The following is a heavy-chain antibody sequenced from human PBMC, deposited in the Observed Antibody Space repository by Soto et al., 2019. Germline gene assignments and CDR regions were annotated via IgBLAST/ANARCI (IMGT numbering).Heavy chain of an antibody. D-gene: IGHD6-13*01. Sequence: GSGPTLVNPTQTLTLTCTFSGFSLSTSGMCVSWIRQPPGKALEWLALIDWDDDKYYSTSLKTRLTISKDTSKNQVVLTMTNMDPVDTATYYCARITIAAAGSTSYNWFDPWGQGTLVTVSS. CDR2: IDWDDDK. CDR3: ARITIAAAGSTSYNWFDP. J-gene: IGHJ5*02. V-gene: IGHV2-70*01. CDR1: GFSLSTSGMC.